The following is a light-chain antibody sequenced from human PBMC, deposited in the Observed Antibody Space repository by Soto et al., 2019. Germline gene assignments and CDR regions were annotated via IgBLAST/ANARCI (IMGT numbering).Light chain of an antibody. CDR1: TGAVTSGHY. J-gene: IGLJ2*01. CDR3: LLSYSGADVV. V-gene: IGLV7-46*01. CDR2: DTS. Sequence: QAVVTQEPSLTVSPGGTVTLTCGSSTGAVTSGHYPYWFQQKPGQAPRTLIYDTSNKHSWTPARFSGSLLGGKAALTLSGAQPEDVAEYYCLLSYSGADVVFGGGTTLTVL.